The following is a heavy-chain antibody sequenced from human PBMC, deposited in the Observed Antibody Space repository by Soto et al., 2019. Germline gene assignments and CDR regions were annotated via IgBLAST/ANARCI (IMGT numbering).Heavy chain of an antibody. D-gene: IGHD3-10*01. J-gene: IGHJ6*02. CDR1: GFTVSSNY. CDR2: IYSGGST. Sequence: GGSLRLSCAASGFTVSSNYMSWVRQAPGKGLEWVSVIYSGGSTYYADSVKGRFTISRDNSKNTLYLQMNSLRAEDTAVYYCAGQPPVVRGVIVPHMDVWGQGTTVTVSS. V-gene: IGHV3-53*01. CDR3: AGQPPVVRGVIVPHMDV.